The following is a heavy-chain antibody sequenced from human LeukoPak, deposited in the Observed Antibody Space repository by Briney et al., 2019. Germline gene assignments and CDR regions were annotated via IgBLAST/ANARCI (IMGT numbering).Heavy chain of an antibody. V-gene: IGHV3-48*04. CDR1: GFTFSSYS. D-gene: IGHD3-22*01. J-gene: IGHJ4*02. CDR2: ISSSSSTI. Sequence: GGSLRLSCAAYGFTFSSYSMNWVRQAPGKGLEWVSYISSSSSTIYYADSVKGRYTISRDNAKNSLYLQMNSLRAEDTAVYYCARARYYDSSGPTTALGYWGQGTLVTVSS. CDR3: ARARYYDSSGPTTALGY.